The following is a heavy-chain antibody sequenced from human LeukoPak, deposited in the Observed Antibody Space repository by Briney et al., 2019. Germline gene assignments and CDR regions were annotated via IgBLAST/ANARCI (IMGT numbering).Heavy chain of an antibody. Sequence: SETLSLTCAVYGGSFSGYYWSWIRQPPGKGLEWIGEINHSGSTNYNPSLKSRVTISVDTSKNQFSLKLSSVTAADTAVYYCARQTPDSSGYYYGVWGQGTLVTVSS. CDR3: ARQTPDSSGYYYGV. CDR1: GGSFSGYY. D-gene: IGHD3-22*01. J-gene: IGHJ4*02. CDR2: INHSGST. V-gene: IGHV4-34*01.